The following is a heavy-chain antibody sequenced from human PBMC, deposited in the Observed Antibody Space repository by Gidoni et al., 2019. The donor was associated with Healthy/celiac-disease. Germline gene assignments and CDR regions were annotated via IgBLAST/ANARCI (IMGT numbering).Heavy chain of an antibody. CDR3: ARDGGLGIDGGDAFDI. CDR1: GFTVTSNY. J-gene: IGHJ3*02. V-gene: IGHV3-66*02. CDR2: IYSGGST. D-gene: IGHD3-16*01. Sequence: EVQLVESGGCLVQPGGSLRLSCAASGFTVTSNYMSWVRQAPGKGLEWVSVIYSGGSTYYADAVKGRFTIARDNYKNTLYLQMNSLRAEDTAVYYCARDGGLGIDGGDAFDIWGQGTMVTVAS.